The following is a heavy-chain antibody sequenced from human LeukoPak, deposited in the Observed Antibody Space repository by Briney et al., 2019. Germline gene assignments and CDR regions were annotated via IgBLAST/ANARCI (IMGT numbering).Heavy chain of an antibody. J-gene: IGHJ4*02. V-gene: IGHV4-59*08. D-gene: IGHD6-13*01. CDR2: IYYSGST. Sequence: PSETLSLTCTVSGVSISSYYWSWIRQTPGKGLEWIGDIYYSGSTNYNPSLMSRVTISVDTSKNQFSLKLSSVTAADTAVYYCATHTDIAPLSSLKYWGQGTLVTVSS. CDR1: GVSISSYY. CDR3: ATHTDIAPLSSLKY.